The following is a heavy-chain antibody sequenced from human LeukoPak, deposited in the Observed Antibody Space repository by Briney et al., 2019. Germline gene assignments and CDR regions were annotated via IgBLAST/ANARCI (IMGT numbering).Heavy chain of an antibody. D-gene: IGHD6-13*01. CDR2: IYYSGST. J-gene: IGHJ6*03. Sequence: SETLSLTCTVSGGSISSYYWSWIRQPPGKGLEWIGYIYYSGSTNYNPSLKSRVTISVDTSKNQFSLKLSSVTAADTAVYYCARGTYGAAGFYYYYYMDVWGKGTTVTISS. CDR3: ARGTYGAAGFYYYYYMDV. V-gene: IGHV4-59*01. CDR1: GGSISSYY.